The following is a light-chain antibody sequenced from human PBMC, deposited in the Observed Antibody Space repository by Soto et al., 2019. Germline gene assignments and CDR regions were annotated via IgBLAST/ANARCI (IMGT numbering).Light chain of an antibody. CDR2: GVS. Sequence: EFVLTQSPATLSVSPGERATLSCRASQSISSNLAWYQQKPGQAPRLLIYGVSTRATGIPARFSGSGSGTEFTLTISSLQSEDSAVYYCQQYKNWLALTFGGGTKVDIK. V-gene: IGKV3-15*01. J-gene: IGKJ4*01. CDR3: QQYKNWLALT. CDR1: QSISSN.